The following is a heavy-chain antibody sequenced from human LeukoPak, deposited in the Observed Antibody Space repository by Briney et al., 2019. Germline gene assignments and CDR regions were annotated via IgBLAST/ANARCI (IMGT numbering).Heavy chain of an antibody. CDR3: ARHGLAGCLGGRCFTSFHYYGMDV. CDR1: GYRFTDYW. V-gene: IGHV5-51*01. J-gene: IGHJ6*02. Sequence: GESLKISCKGSGYRFTDYWIGWVRQMPGKGLEWMGIIFPGDSDTKYSPSFQGQVTISVDKSISTAYLQWSSLKASDSAVYYCARHGLAGCLGGRCFTSFHYYGMDVWGQGTTVTVSS. D-gene: IGHD2-15*01. CDR2: IFPGDSDT.